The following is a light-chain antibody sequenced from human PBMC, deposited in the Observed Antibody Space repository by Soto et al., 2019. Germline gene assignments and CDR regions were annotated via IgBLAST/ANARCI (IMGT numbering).Light chain of an antibody. J-gene: IGKJ2*01. CDR3: QQYGVSPMYT. V-gene: IGKV3-20*01. Sequence: EIVLTQSPGTLSLSPGERATLSCRASQSVRDSRLAWYQQKPGQGPRLLIYNAFSRVTGIPDRFSGSGSGTDFTLTISRLEPEDFAVYYCQQYGVSPMYTFGQGTKLEFK. CDR1: QSVRDSR. CDR2: NAF.